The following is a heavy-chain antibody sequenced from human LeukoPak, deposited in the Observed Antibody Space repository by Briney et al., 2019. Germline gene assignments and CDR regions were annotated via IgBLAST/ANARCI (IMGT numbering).Heavy chain of an antibody. V-gene: IGHV3-30*02. CDR3: ARDGSGYDWGAFDY. D-gene: IGHD5-12*01. J-gene: IGHJ4*02. CDR2: IRYDGSNK. Sequence: GGSLRLFCAASGFTFSSYGMHWVRQAPGKGLEWVAFIRYDGSNKYYADSVKGRFTISRDNSKNSLYLQMNSLRAEDTAVYYCARDGSGYDWGAFDYWGQGTLVTVSS. CDR1: GFTFSSYG.